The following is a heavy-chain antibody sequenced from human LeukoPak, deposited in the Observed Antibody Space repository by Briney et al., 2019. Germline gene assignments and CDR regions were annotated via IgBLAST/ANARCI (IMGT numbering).Heavy chain of an antibody. V-gene: IGHV4-59*01. CDR3: ARANGSGSYSFNWFDP. CDR2: IFYTGTT. CDR1: SGTIRSYY. Sequence: SETLSLTCIVSSGTIRSYYWSWIRQTPGTGLEWIGYIFYTGTTNYNSSLKSRVTISVDTSKNQFSLKLTSVTTADTAVYYCARANGSGSYSFNWFDPWGQGTLVTVSS. J-gene: IGHJ5*02. D-gene: IGHD3-10*01.